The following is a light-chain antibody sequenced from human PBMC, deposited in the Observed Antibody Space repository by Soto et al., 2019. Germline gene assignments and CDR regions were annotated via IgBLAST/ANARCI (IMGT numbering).Light chain of an antibody. CDR2: DVT. V-gene: IGLV2-14*01. CDR1: ISDIGGYNY. Sequence: QSALTQPASVAGSPGQSITISCTGTISDIGGYNYVSWYQQYPGKVPKLIIYDVTYRPSGVSDRFSGSKSGNTASLTISGLQAEDEADYYCSSYTSTSTFVFGSGTKLTV. CDR3: SSYTSTSTFV. J-gene: IGLJ1*01.